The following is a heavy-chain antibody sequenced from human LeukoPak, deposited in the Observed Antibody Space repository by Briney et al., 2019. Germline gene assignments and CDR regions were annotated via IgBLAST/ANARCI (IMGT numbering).Heavy chain of an antibody. D-gene: IGHD1-20*01. J-gene: IGHJ6*03. Sequence: PSETLSLTCTVSGGSISSYYWSWIRQPPGKGLEWIGYIYYSGSTNYNPSLKSRVTISVDTSKNQFSLKLSSVTAVDTAVYYCARVGVTGELYPDYYYYMDVWGKGTTVTVSS. V-gene: IGHV4-59*01. CDR1: GGSISSYY. CDR2: IYYSGST. CDR3: ARVGVTGELYPDYYYYMDV.